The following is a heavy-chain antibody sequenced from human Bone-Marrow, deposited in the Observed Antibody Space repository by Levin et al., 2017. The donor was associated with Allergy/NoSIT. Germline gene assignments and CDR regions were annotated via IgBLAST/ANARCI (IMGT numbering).Heavy chain of an antibody. V-gene: IGHV1-69*06. CDR1: GGTFNSYF. Sequence: SVKVSCKASGGTFNSYFMSWVRQAPGQGLEWMGGILPIFGTTKNAQKFQGRVTLTADKSTGTAYMELSSLRYEDTAVYYCARERSGGSLFDIWGQGTMVTVSS. D-gene: IGHD1-26*01. CDR3: ARERSGGSLFDI. CDR2: ILPIFGTT. J-gene: IGHJ3*02.